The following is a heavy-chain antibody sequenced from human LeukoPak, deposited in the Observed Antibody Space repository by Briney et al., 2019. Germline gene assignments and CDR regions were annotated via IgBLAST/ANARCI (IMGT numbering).Heavy chain of an antibody. Sequence: GSLRLSCAASGFTVSRDYMSWVRQAPGKGLEWVSIIYSGRATYYADSVKGRFTISRDNSKNTVYLQMNSLRVDDTAVYYCARAPPYYSDSSGYYDCWGQGALVTVSS. CDR1: GFTVSRDY. V-gene: IGHV3-66*01. D-gene: IGHD3-22*01. CDR2: IYSGRAT. J-gene: IGHJ4*02. CDR3: ARAPPYYSDSSGYYDC.